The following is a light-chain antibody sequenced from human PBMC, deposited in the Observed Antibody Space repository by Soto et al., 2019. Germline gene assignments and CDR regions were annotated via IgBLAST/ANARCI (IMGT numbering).Light chain of an antibody. CDR2: GAS. CDR1: QSVSSN. Sequence: EIVMTQSPATLSVSPGERATLSCRASQSVSSNLAWYQQKPGQAPRLFIYGASTRATGIPARFSGSGSGTEFTLTISSLQSEDFAVYYCQQRTNWPRSFTFGPGTKVDIK. V-gene: IGKV3-15*01. J-gene: IGKJ3*01. CDR3: QQRTNWPRSFT.